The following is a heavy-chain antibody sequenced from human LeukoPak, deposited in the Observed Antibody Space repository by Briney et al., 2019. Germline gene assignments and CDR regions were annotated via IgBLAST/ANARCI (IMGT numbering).Heavy chain of an antibody. D-gene: IGHD3-22*01. CDR1: GFTFSSYA. CDR3: AKAWGVYYYDSSGYY. V-gene: IGHV3-23*01. CDR2: ISGSGGST. J-gene: IGHJ4*02. Sequence: GGSLRLSCAASGFTFSSYAMSWVRQAPGKGLEWVSAISGSGGSTYYPDSVKGRFTISRDNSKNTLYLQMDSLRAEDTAVYYCAKAWGVYYYDSSGYYWGQGTLVTVSS.